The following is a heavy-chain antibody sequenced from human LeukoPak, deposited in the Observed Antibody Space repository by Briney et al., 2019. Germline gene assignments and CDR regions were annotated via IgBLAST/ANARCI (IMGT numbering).Heavy chain of an antibody. CDR3: ARDSGTYSPYFDY. J-gene: IGHJ4*02. CDR1: GDSVSSDVAA. V-gene: IGHV6-1*01. D-gene: IGHD2-21*01. CDR2: TYYRSKWYN. Sequence: SQTLSLTCAISGDSVSSDVAAWNWIRQSPSRGLEWLGRTYYRSKWYNDYAVSVKSRITIDPDTSKNQFSLQLTSVTPEDTAVYYCARDSGTYSPYFDYWGQGTLVTVSS.